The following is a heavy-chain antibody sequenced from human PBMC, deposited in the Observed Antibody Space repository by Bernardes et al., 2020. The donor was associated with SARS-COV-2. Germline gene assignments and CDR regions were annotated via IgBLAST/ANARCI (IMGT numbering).Heavy chain of an antibody. J-gene: IGHJ4*02. Sequence: GAYLKTHSQSSGYRFSYSWIGWVRPIPGKGLEFLGIIYPGDSDTRYSPSFQGQVAISVDKYISTAYLQWISLKASDTAMYYCAKGGSSSWDFYLDNWGQGTLVTVSS. CDR2: IYPGDSDT. D-gene: IGHD6-13*01. CDR3: AKGGSSSWDFYLDN. CDR1: GYRFSYSW. V-gene: IGHV5-51*01.